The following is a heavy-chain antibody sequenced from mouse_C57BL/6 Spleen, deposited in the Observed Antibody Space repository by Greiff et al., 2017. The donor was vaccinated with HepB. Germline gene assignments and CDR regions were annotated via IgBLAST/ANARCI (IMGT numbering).Heavy chain of an antibody. D-gene: IGHD2-1*01. CDR1: GFTFSSYA. CDR3: ARGLLYHWYFDV. Sequence: EVQGVESGGGLVKPGGSLKLSCAASGFTFSSYAMSWVRQTPEKRLEWVATISDGGSYTYYPDNVKGRFTISRDNAKNNLYLQMSHLKSEDTAMYYCARGLLYHWYFDVWGTGTTVTVSS. CDR2: ISDGGSYT. V-gene: IGHV5-4*01. J-gene: IGHJ1*03.